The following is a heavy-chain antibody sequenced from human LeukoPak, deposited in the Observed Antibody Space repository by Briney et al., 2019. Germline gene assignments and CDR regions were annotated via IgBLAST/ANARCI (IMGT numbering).Heavy chain of an antibody. Sequence: PGGSLRLSCAASGFTVSSNYMSWVRQAPGKGLEWVSVIYSGGSTYYADSVKGRFTISRDNSKNTLYLQMNSLRAEDTAVYYCAKANVLLWFGEFIRDYYYYYMDVWGKGTTVTVSS. CDR1: GFTVSSNY. D-gene: IGHD3-10*01. J-gene: IGHJ6*03. CDR2: IYSGGST. CDR3: AKANVLLWFGEFIRDYYYYYMDV. V-gene: IGHV3-53*01.